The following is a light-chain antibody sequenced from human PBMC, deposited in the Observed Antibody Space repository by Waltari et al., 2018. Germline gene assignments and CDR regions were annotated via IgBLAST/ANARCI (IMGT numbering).Light chain of an antibody. Sequence: QSALTQPASASGSTGQSITIPRTGTSSDMCTYKPVYWYQQHPGNAPKLMIYDVSNRPSGVSNRFSGSKSGNTASLTISGLQAEDEADYYCSSYTSRNTWVFGGGTKLTVL. V-gene: IGLV2-14*03. CDR1: SSDMCTYKP. CDR2: DVS. J-gene: IGLJ3*02. CDR3: SSYTSRNTWV.